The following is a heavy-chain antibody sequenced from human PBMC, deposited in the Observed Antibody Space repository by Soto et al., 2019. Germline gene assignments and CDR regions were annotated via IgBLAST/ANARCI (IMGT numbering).Heavy chain of an antibody. CDR1: GFTFSSHS. V-gene: IGHV3-64D*08. Sequence: GGSLRLSCAVSGFTFSSHSMNWVRQAPGKGLEYVSAISSTGGSTYYADSVKGRFTISRDNSKNTLYLQMSSLRAEDTAVYYGVKDRRRYSSSWVPYYYYYYGVDVWGQGTTVTVPS. CDR3: VKDRRRYSSSWVPYYYYYYGVDV. J-gene: IGHJ6*02. D-gene: IGHD6-13*01. CDR2: ISSTGGST.